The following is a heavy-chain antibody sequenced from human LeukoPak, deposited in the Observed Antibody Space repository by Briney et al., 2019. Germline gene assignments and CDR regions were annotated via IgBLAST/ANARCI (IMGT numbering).Heavy chain of an antibody. CDR3: ARSRDNVDTAMVTDAFDI. D-gene: IGHD5-18*01. Sequence: ASVKVSCKASGYTCTSYYMHWVRQAPGQGLEWMGIINPSGGSTSYAQKFQGRVTMTRDTSTSTVYMELSSLRSEDTAVYYCARSRDNVDTAMVTDAFDIWGQGTMVTVSS. V-gene: IGHV1-46*01. CDR2: INPSGGST. J-gene: IGHJ3*02. CDR1: GYTCTSYY.